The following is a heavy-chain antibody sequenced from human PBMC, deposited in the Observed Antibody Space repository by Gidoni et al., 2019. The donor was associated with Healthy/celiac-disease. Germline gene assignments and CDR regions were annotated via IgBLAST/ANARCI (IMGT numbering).Heavy chain of an antibody. CDR2: ISVSGVST. V-gene: IGHV3-23*04. CDR1: GFTFSSEA. J-gene: IGHJ4*02. CDR3: AKWGSVPAANPFDF. Sequence: EVQLVESGGGLVQPGGSLRLYCAASGFTFSSEAMSWVRQAPGKGLEWASAISVSGVSTYYADSSKCRFTISRDNSKKTLYLQMYSVIVEDTAVYYCAKWGSVPAANPFDFCGQGTLVTVSS. D-gene: IGHD2-2*01.